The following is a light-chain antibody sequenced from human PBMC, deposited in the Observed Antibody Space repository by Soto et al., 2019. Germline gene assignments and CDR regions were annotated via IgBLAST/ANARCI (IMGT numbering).Light chain of an antibody. J-gene: IGLJ1*01. V-gene: IGLV2-14*01. CDR1: SSDVGGYDY. Sequence: QSVLTQPASVSGSPGQSITISCTGTSSDVGGYDYVSWYQHHPGKVPKLMIYEVSNRPSGVSNRFSGSKSGNTASLTISGLQAEDEADYYCSSYTTTTTVFGTGTKVTLL. CDR2: EVS. CDR3: SSYTTTTTV.